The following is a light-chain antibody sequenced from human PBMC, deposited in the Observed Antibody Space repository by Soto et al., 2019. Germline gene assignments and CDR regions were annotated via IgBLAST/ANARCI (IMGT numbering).Light chain of an antibody. CDR2: DAS. CDR3: QESHDVPFT. CDR1: RDIRNH. J-gene: IGKJ4*01. V-gene: IGKV1-33*01. Sequence: DIQMTQSPSSLAASVGDRVTITCQASRDIRNHLNWYQQKSGKAPKLLIYDASNLQTGVPPRFSGSGSGRDFAFTISSPQPEDMATYYCQESHDVPFTFGGGTMVEIK.